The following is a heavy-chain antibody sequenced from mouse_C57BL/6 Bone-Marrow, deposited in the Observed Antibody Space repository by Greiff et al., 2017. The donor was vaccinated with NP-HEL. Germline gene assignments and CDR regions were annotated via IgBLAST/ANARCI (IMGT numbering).Heavy chain of an antibody. Sequence: EVQGVESGGDLVKPGGSLKLSCAASGFTFSSYGMSWVRQTPDKRLEWVATISSGGSYTYYPDSVKGRFTISRDNATNTLYLQLSSLKSEDTAMYYCARRGWSWFAYWGQGTLVTVSA. CDR3: ARRGWSWFAY. J-gene: IGHJ3*01. CDR1: GFTFSSYG. V-gene: IGHV5-6*01. D-gene: IGHD2-3*01. CDR2: ISSGGSYT.